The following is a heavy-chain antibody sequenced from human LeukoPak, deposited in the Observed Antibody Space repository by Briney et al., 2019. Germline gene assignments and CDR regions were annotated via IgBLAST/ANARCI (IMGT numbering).Heavy chain of an antibody. CDR3: IRGRYIGSYFID. D-gene: IGHD1-26*01. CDR1: GFTLSEYD. V-gene: IGHV3-13*01. CDR2: IGSAGDT. J-gene: IGHJ4*02. Sequence: PGGSLRLSCAASGFTLSEYDMHWVRQPTGKGLEWVSVIGSAGDTYYSDSVKGRFTISRENAKNSLDHQMNSLRAEDTALYYCIRGRYIGSYFIDWGQEILVTVAP.